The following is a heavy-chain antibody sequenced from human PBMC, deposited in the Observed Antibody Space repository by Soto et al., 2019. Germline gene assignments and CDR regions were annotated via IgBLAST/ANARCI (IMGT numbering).Heavy chain of an antibody. CDR3: ARDLKTEEGNYVSYFDY. CDR2: ISAYNGNT. CDR1: GYTFTSYG. Sequence: QVQLVQSGAEVKKPGASVKVSCKASGYTFTSYGISWVRQAPGQGLEWMGWISAYNGNTNYAQKLQGRVTMTTDTSTSTAYMELRSLRSDDTAVYHCARDLKTEEGNYVSYFDYWGQGTLVTVSS. J-gene: IGHJ4*02. V-gene: IGHV1-18*01. D-gene: IGHD1-7*01.